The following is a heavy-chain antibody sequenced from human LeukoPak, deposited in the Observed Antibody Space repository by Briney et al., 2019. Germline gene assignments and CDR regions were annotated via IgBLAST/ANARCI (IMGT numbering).Heavy chain of an antibody. CDR3: ARQTRSSGWYAADY. CDR1: GYSFTSYW. D-gene: IGHD6-19*01. CDR2: IYPGDSDT. J-gene: IGHJ4*02. V-gene: IGHV5-51*01. Sequence: GESLKISCKGSGYSFTSYWIGWVRQLPGKGLEWMGIIYPGDSDTRYSPSFQGQVTISADKSISTAYLQWSSLKASHTAMYYCARQTRSSGWYAADYWGQGTLVTVSS.